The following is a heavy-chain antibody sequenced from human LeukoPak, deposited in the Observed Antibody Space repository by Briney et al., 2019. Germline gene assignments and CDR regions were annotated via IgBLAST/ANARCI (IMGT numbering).Heavy chain of an antibody. CDR2: ISSSGSTI. CDR3: ARRTWIQLVDY. V-gene: IGHV3-11*01. CDR1: GFTFSDYY. D-gene: IGHD5-18*01. Sequence: GGSLRLSCAASGFTFSDYYMSWLRQAPGKGLEWVSYISSSGSTIYYADSVKGRFTISRDNAKNSLYLQMNSLRAEDTAVYYCARRTWIQLVDYWGQGTLVTVSS. J-gene: IGHJ4*02.